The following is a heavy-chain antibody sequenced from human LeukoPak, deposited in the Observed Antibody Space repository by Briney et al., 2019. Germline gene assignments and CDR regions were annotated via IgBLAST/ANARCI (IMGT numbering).Heavy chain of an antibody. D-gene: IGHD5-24*01. CDR2: ISAYNGNT. V-gene: IGHV1-18*01. Sequence: ASVKVSCKASGYSFTSFGISWVRQAPGQGLEWMGWISAYNGNTKYAQKFQGRVTMTTDTSTSTAYMELGSLRSDDTAVYYCARDGQRRDGYNYVDYWGQGTLVTVSS. CDR3: ARDGQRRDGYNYVDY. J-gene: IGHJ4*02. CDR1: GYSFTSFG.